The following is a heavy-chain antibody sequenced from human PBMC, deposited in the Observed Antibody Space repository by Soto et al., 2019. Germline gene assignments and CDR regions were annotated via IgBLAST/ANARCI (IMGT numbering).Heavy chain of an antibody. CDR1: GYSFTSYD. CDR3: ARSIVVVTALDY. J-gene: IGHJ4*02. Sequence: ASVKVSCKASGYSFTSYDINWVRQATGQGLEWMGWMNPNSGNTGYAQKFQGRVTITRDTSASTAYMELSSLRSEDTAVYYCARSIVVVTALDYWGQGTLVTVSS. CDR2: MNPNSGNT. V-gene: IGHV1-8*01. D-gene: IGHD2-21*02.